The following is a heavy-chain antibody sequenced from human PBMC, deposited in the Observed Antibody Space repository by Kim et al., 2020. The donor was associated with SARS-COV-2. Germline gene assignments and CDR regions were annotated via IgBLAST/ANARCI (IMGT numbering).Heavy chain of an antibody. CDR1: GGSFSGYY. D-gene: IGHD2-2*01. Sequence: SETLSLTCAVYGGSFSGYYWSWIRQPPGKGLEWIGEINHSGSTNYNPSLKSRVTISVDTSKNQFSLKLSSVTAADTAVYYCARGIVVVPAAICYFDYWGQGTLVTVSS. J-gene: IGHJ4*02. CDR2: INHSGST. V-gene: IGHV4-34*01. CDR3: ARGIVVVPAAICYFDY.